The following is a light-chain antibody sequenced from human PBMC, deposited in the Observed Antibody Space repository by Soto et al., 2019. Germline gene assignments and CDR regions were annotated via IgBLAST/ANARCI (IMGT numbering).Light chain of an antibody. CDR2: KVS. CDR1: QSLVYSDGNTH. J-gene: IGKJ3*01. V-gene: IGKV2-30*01. Sequence: DVVMAQSPLSLPVTLGQPASISCRSSQSLVYSDGNTHLNCFQQTPGRSPRHLIYKVSDRDSGVPDRFSGSGSGTDFTLKISKVGAESSGIYYFIQGTHWPGTFGPGTKVDIK. CDR3: IQGTHWPGT.